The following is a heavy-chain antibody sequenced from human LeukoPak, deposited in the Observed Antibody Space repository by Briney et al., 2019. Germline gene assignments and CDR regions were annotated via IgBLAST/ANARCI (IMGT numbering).Heavy chain of an antibody. J-gene: IGHJ4*02. V-gene: IGHV3-30-3*01. CDR3: ASGVDGYSSGCPCY. CDR2: ISYDGSNK. D-gene: IGHD6-19*01. Sequence: GGSLRLSCAASGFTFSSYAMHWVRQAPGKGLEWVAVISYDGSNKYYADSVKGRFTISRDNSKNTLYLQMNSLRAEDTAVYYCASGVDGYSSGCPCYWGQGTLVTVSS. CDR1: GFTFSSYA.